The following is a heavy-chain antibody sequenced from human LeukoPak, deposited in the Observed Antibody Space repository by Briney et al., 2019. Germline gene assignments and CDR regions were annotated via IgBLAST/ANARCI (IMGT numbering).Heavy chain of an antibody. CDR2: ISGSGGST. CDR3: AKDILRFLEWLSDY. Sequence: GGSLRLSCAASGFTFSIYAMSWVRQAPGKGLEWVSAISGSGGSTYYADSVKGRFTISRDNSKNTLYLQMNSLRAEDTAVYYCAKDILRFLEWLSDYWGQGTLVTVSS. V-gene: IGHV3-23*01. CDR1: GFTFSIYA. J-gene: IGHJ4*02. D-gene: IGHD3-3*01.